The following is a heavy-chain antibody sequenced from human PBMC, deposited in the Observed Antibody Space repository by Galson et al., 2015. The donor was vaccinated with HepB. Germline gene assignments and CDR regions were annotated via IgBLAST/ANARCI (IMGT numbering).Heavy chain of an antibody. CDR1: GFTVSSNY. CDR2: IYSGGST. V-gene: IGHV3-53*01. CDR3: ARDGYNQYYGMDV. Sequence: SLRLSCAASGFTVSSNYMSWVRQAPGKGLEWVSVIYSGGSTYYADSVKGRFTISRDNSKNTLYLQMNSLRAEDTAVYYCARDGYNQYYGMDVWGQGTTVTVSS. J-gene: IGHJ6*02. D-gene: IGHD5-24*01.